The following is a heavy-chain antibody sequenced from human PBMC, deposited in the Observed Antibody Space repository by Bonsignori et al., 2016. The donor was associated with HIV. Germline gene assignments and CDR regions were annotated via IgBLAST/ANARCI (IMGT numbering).Heavy chain of an antibody. Sequence: WIRQPPGKGLEWIGRIYTSGSTNYNPSLKSRVTMSVDTSKNQISLKLNSVTAADTAVYYCARCGYSSGRNNWYFDLWGRGTLVTVSS. CDR3: ARCGYSSGRNNWYFDL. J-gene: IGHJ2*01. D-gene: IGHD6-19*01. V-gene: IGHV4-4*07. CDR2: IYTSGST.